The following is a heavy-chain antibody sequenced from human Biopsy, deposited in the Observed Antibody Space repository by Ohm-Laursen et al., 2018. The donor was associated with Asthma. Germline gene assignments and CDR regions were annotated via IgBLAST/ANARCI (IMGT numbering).Heavy chain of an antibody. J-gene: IGHJ2*01. CDR2: IYYSGRT. CDR1: GDAMSTSGSY. D-gene: IGHD6-6*01. Sequence: TLSLTCIVSGDAMSTSGSYWGWIRQSPGKGLEWIGSIYYSGRTYYNPSLESRVTISADTSKNHFSLKVTSATAADTAVYYCARAVSSSSYWYFDLWGLGDLVTVSS. CDR3: ARAVSSSSYWYFDL. V-gene: IGHV4-39*02.